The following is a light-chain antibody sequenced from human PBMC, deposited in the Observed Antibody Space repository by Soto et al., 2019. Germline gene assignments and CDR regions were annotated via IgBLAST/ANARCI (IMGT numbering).Light chain of an antibody. CDR3: SSYTSSSTLV. CDR2: EVS. Sequence: QSALTQPASVSGSPGQSITISCTGTSSDVGDFDCVSWYQQHPGKAPKLMIYEVSDRPSGVSNRFSGSKSGDTASLTISGLQAEDEADYHCSSYTSSSTLVFGGGTKVTVL. CDR1: SSDVGDFDC. V-gene: IGLV2-14*01. J-gene: IGLJ2*01.